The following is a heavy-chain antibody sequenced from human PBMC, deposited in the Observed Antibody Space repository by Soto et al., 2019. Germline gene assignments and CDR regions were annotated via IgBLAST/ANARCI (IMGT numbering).Heavy chain of an antibody. CDR2: FDPEDGET. J-gene: IGHJ4*02. CDR3: ATRGTRWLQSPFDY. D-gene: IGHD1-1*01. CDR1: GYTLTDLA. V-gene: IGHV1-24*01. Sequence: QVQVVQSGAEVKKPGPSVKVSCKVSGYTLTDLAMHWVRQAPGKGLEWVGGFDPEDGETIYAQKFQGRVTMTEDTSTDTAYMELSSLRSEDTAVYYCATRGTRWLQSPFDYWGQGTLVTVSS.